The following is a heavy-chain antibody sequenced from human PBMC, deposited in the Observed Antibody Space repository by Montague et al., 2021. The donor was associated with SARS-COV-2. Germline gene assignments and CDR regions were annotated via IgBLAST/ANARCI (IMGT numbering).Heavy chain of an antibody. CDR1: GASIRSYY. CDR2: IYYDGST. J-gene: IGHJ4*02. V-gene: IGHV4-59*03. D-gene: IGHD1-26*01. CDR3: ARYGSYFEH. Sequence: SETLSLTCTVSGASIRSYYWSWIRQTPGKGLEWTGYIYYDGSTNYNPSLKSRVTMSVDSSKNQFSLRLSSVTAADTAVYYCARYGSYFEHWGQGTLVTVSS.